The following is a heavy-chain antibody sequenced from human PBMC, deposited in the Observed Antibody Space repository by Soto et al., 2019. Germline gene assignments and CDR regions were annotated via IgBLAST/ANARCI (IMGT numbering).Heavy chain of an antibody. CDR3: ARGASYGSGQSATALDY. CDR2: MNPNSGNT. Sequence: ASVKVFCKASGYTFTSYDINWVRQATGQGLEWMGWMNPNSGNTGYAQKFQGRVTMTRNTSISTAYMELSSLRSEDTAVYYCARGASYGSGQSATALDYWGQGTLVTVSS. D-gene: IGHD3-10*01. V-gene: IGHV1-8*01. CDR1: GYTFTSYD. J-gene: IGHJ4*02.